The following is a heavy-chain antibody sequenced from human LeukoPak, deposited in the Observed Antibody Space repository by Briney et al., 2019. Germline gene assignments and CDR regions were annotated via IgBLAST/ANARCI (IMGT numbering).Heavy chain of an antibody. CDR2: IRYDGSNK. D-gene: IGHD3-3*01. Sequence: GGSLRLSCAASGFTFSSYGMHWVRQAPGKGLEWVAFIRYDGSNKYYADSVKGRFTISRDNSKNTLYLQMNSLRAEDTAVYYCAKDLGRLEWLLEPSLDYWGQGTLVTVSS. CDR3: AKDLGRLEWLLEPSLDY. CDR1: GFTFSSYG. J-gene: IGHJ4*02. V-gene: IGHV3-30*02.